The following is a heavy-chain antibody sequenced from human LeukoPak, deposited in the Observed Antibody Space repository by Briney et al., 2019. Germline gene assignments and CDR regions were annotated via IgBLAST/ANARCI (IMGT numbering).Heavy chain of an antibody. Sequence: GGSLRLSCAASGFTFSSYAMSWVRQAPGKGLEWVSYISSSGSTIYYADSVKGRFTISRDNAKNSLYLQMNSLRAEDTAVYYCARDRFGGFGESAFDIWGQGTMVTVSS. D-gene: IGHD3-10*01. V-gene: IGHV3-48*04. J-gene: IGHJ3*02. CDR3: ARDRFGGFGESAFDI. CDR1: GFTFSSYA. CDR2: ISSSGSTI.